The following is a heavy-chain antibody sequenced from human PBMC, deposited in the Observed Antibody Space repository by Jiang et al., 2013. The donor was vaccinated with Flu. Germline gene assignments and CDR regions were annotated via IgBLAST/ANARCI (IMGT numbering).Heavy chain of an antibody. Sequence: VQLVESGAEVKKSGESLKISCKGSGYSFTSYWIAWVRQKPGKGLEWMGIVYPGDSETTYSPSFQGQVTFSADRSVSIAYLQWSSLQASDTAMYYCARLSGVVPSSSWDQTIDYWGQGTLVTVSS. V-gene: IGHV5-51*01. CDR1: GYSFTSYW. J-gene: IGHJ4*02. CDR2: VYPGDSET. D-gene: IGHD6-13*01. CDR3: ARLSGVVPSSSWDQTIDY.